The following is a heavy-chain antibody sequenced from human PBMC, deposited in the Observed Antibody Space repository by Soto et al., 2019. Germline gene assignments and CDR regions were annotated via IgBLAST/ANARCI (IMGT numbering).Heavy chain of an antibody. CDR3: ARDWGIDLAPATYYYYYGMDV. J-gene: IGHJ6*02. D-gene: IGHD3-16*01. V-gene: IGHV3-23*01. CDR2: ISGSGGST. CDR1: GFTFSSYA. Sequence: PGGSLRLSCAASGFTFSSYAMSWVRQAPGKGLEWVSAISGSGGSTYYADSVKGRFTISRDNSKNTLYLQMNSLRAEDTAVYYCARDWGIDLAPATYYYYYGMDVWGQGTTVTVSS.